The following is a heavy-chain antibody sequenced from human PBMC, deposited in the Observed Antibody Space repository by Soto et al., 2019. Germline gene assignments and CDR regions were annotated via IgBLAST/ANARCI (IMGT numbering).Heavy chain of an antibody. CDR1: GFTFSTYV. CDR2: VSIDGSKQ. D-gene: IGHD4-4*01. Sequence: GGSLRLSCAASGFTFSTYVMHWVRQAPGKGLEWLAVVSIDGSKQYSADSVRGRFTISRDNSRNTMYLQMNSLRAEDTAVYYCARDLHNSNYGAGYYYGMDFWGQGTTVTVSS. CDR3: ARDLHNSNYGAGYYYGMDF. V-gene: IGHV3-30*03. J-gene: IGHJ6*02.